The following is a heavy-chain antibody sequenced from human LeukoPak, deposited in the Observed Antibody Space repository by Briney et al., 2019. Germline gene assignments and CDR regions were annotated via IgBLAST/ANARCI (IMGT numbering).Heavy chain of an antibody. Sequence: PGGSLRLSCAASGFTFSSYSMNWVRQAPGKGLEWVSSISSSSSYIYYADSVKGRFTISRDNAKNSLYLQMNSLRAEDTAVYYCARPVVPAAIWGSDDAFDIWGQGTMVTVSS. V-gene: IGHV3-21*04. CDR2: ISSSSSYI. CDR1: GFTFSSYS. J-gene: IGHJ3*02. CDR3: ARPVVPAAIWGSDDAFDI. D-gene: IGHD2-2*01.